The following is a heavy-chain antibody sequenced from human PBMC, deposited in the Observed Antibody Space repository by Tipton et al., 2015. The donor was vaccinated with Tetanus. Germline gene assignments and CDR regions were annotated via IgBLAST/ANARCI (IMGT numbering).Heavy chain of an antibody. CDR3: AFLPKHWLVPSFDP. Sequence: LRLSCTVSGASISSSRRFDCGWIRQPPGKGLEWIGTISYSGSTSYSPSLKSRVTMSVDTSRNQFSLNLTSVTAADTAVYYCAFLPKHWLVPSFDPWGQGTLVTVSS. J-gene: IGHJ5*02. CDR1: GASISSSRRFD. CDR2: ISYSGST. D-gene: IGHD6-19*01. V-gene: IGHV4-39*01.